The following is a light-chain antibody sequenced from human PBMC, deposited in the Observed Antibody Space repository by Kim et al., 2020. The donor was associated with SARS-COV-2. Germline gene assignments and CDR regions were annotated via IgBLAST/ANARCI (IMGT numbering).Light chain of an antibody. CDR3: SSYSGSSNYV. J-gene: IGLJ2*01. CDR1: SSDVGGYNY. CDR2: DVT. Sequence: QSALTQPASASASPGQSVTISCTGTSSDVGGYNYVSWYQQHPGKAPKIMIYDVTNRPSGVSNRFSGSKSGNTASLTISGLQAEDEADYYCSSYSGSSNYVFGGGTKLTVL. V-gene: IGLV2-14*03.